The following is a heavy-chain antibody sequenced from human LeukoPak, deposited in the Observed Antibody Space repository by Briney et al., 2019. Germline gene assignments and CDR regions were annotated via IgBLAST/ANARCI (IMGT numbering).Heavy chain of an antibody. CDR3: SRPLNN. CDR1: GFTFGMSW. CDR2: IKEDGSET. Sequence: VGSLRLSCAASGFTFGMSWMDCVRQAPGKGLEWVANIKEDGSETYYVDSAKGRFTISRDNAKTSLYLQMDRWTVEDTAIYYCSRPLNNWGQGTLVTVSS. J-gene: IGHJ4*02. V-gene: IGHV3-7*01.